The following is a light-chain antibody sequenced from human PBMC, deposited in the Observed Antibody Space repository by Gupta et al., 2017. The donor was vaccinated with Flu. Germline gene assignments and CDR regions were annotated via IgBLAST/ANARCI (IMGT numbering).Light chain of an antibody. Sequence: YSDGNTNLHWFHQRPGQSPRRLIYQVSYRGSGVPDRFSGSVSGTDFTLKISRVEAEDVGVYFCMKTACWPWAFGQGTTV. CDR3: MKTACWPWA. J-gene: IGKJ1*01. CDR2: QVS. V-gene: IGKV2-30*01. CDR1: YSDGNTN.